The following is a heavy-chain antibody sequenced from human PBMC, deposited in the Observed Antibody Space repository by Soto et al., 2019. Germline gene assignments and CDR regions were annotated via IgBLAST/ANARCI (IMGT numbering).Heavy chain of an antibody. Sequence: GGSLRLSCAASGFTFSSYAMSWVRQAPGEGLEWVSAISGSGGSTYYADSVKGRFTISRDNSKNTLYLQMNSLRAEDTAVYYCAKDTSIPSGCGAFDIWGQGTMVTVSS. CDR1: GFTFSSYA. V-gene: IGHV3-23*01. D-gene: IGHD2-21*01. J-gene: IGHJ3*02. CDR3: AKDTSIPSGCGAFDI. CDR2: ISGSGGST.